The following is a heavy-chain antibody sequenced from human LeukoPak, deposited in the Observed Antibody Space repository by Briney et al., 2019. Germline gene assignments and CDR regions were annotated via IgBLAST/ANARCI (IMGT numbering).Heavy chain of an antibody. D-gene: IGHD5-24*01. CDR2: IKEDGSAK. V-gene: IGHV3-7*01. Sequence: GGSLRLSCAASGFTFSNNWMIWVRQAPGKGLEWVANIKEDGSAKHYVDSVKGRFTISRDNAKNSLYLQMNSLRAEDTAVYYCARDYVEMATFIDYWGQGTLVTVSS. CDR1: GFTFSNNW. CDR3: ARDYVEMATFIDY. J-gene: IGHJ4*02.